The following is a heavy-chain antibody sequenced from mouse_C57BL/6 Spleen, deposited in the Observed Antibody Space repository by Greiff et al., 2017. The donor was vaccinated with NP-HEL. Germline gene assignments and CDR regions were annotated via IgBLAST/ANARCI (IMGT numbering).Heavy chain of an antibody. V-gene: IGHV1-69*01. CDR1: GYTFTSYW. CDR3: ARFPDGYYGGYFDY. Sequence: VQLQQPGAELVMPGASVKLSCKASGYTFTSYWMHWVKQRPGQGLEWIGELDPSDSYTNYNQKFKGKSTLTVDKSSSTAYMQLSSLTSEDSAVYYCARFPDGYYGGYFDYWGQGTTLTVSS. CDR2: LDPSDSYT. D-gene: IGHD2-3*01. J-gene: IGHJ2*01.